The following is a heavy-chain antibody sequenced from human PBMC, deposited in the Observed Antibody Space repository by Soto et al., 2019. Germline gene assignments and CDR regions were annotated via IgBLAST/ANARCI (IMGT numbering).Heavy chain of an antibody. CDR3: ASWAAAQAY. J-gene: IGHJ4*02. CDR1: GFTFSSYG. CDR2: ISYDGSNK. V-gene: IGHV3-30*03. D-gene: IGHD6-13*01. Sequence: QVQLVESGGGVVQPGRSLRLSCAASGFTFSSYGMHWVRQAPGKGLEWVAVISYDGSNKYYADSVKGRFTISRDNSKNTLYLQMNSLRAEDTAVYYCASWAAAQAYGGQGTLVTVSS.